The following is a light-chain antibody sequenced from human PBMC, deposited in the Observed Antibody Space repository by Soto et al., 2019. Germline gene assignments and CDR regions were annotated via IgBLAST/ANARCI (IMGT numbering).Light chain of an antibody. CDR1: SSNIGAGYD. J-gene: IGLJ2*01. Sequence: QSVLTQPPSVSGAPGQRVTISCTGSSSNIGAGYDVHWYQQLPGTAPKLLIYGNSNGPSGVPDRFSGSKSGTSASLAITGLQAEDEAVYYCQSYDSSLSGFVVFGGGTKVTVL. CDR3: QSYDSSLSGFVV. CDR2: GNS. V-gene: IGLV1-40*01.